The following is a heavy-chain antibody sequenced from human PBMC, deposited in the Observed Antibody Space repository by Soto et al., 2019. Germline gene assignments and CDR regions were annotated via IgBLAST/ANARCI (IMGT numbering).Heavy chain of an antibody. CDR2: ISGSGGST. V-gene: IGHV3-23*01. D-gene: IGHD6-13*01. CDR3: AKGIVSYGQQLVASYFDY. Sequence: EVQLLESGGGLVQPGGSPRLSCAASGFTFSSYAMSWVRQAPGKGLEWVSAISGSGGSTYYADSVKGRFTISRDNSKNTLYLQMNSLRAEDTAVYYCAKGIVSYGQQLVASYFDYWGQGTLVTVSS. CDR1: GFTFSSYA. J-gene: IGHJ4*02.